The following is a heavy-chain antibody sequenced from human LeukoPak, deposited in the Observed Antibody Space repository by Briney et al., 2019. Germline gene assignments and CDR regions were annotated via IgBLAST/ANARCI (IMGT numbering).Heavy chain of an antibody. V-gene: IGHV4-4*07. J-gene: IGHJ4*02. D-gene: IGHD3/OR15-3a*01. CDR3: ARVRGTGYSYYFDY. CDR2: IYTSGST. CDR1: GGSISSYY. Sequence: KPSETLSLTCTVSGGSISSYYWSWIRQPAGKGLESIGRIYTSGSTNYNPSLKSRVTMSVDTSKNQFSLKLSSVTAADTAVYYCARVRGTGYSYYFDYWGQGTLVTVSS.